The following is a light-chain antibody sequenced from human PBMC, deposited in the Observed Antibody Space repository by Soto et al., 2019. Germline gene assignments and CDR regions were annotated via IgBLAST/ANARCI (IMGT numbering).Light chain of an antibody. J-gene: IGKJ2*01. CDR3: QQLNAYPLT. Sequence: DIQLTQSPSILSASVGDRVSISCRASQDTRRNLAWYQQETGRAPRLLIYAASIVQSGVPSRFSGSGSGTEFTLTVSGLQPEDFATYYCQQLNAYPLTFAQGTKVEIK. V-gene: IGKV1-9*01. CDR1: QDTRRN. CDR2: AAS.